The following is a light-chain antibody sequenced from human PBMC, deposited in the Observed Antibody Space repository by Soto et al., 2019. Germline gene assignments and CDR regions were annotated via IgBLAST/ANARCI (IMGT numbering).Light chain of an antibody. CDR3: QQRSNWPRT. Sequence: EIVLTQSPATLSLSPGERATLSCRASQSVSSSLAWYQQKPGQAPRLLIYDSSNRAAGIPARFSGSGSGTDVTLTISSLEPEDFAVYYCQQRSNWPRTFGQGTKVEIK. CDR2: DSS. J-gene: IGKJ1*01. CDR1: QSVSSS. V-gene: IGKV3-11*01.